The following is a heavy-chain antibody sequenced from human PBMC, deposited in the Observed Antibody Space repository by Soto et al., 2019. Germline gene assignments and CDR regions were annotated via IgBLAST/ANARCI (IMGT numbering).Heavy chain of an antibody. Sequence: ASVKVSCKASGYTFTSYGISWVRQAPGQGLEWMGWINANSGGTNYAQKFQGWVTMTRDTSISTAYMELSRLRSDDTAVYYCARLGYYYDSSGPIWGQGTMVTVSS. CDR2: INANSGGT. D-gene: IGHD3-22*01. CDR1: GYTFTSYG. J-gene: IGHJ3*02. CDR3: ARLGYYYDSSGPI. V-gene: IGHV1-2*04.